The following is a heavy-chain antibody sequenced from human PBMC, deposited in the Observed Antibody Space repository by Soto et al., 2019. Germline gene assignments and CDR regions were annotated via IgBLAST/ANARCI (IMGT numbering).Heavy chain of an antibody. J-gene: IGHJ4*02. CDR3: ARDAVVDTAMVSSPYIDY. CDR1: GFTFSTYG. V-gene: IGHV3-30*03. D-gene: IGHD5-18*01. CDR2: ISYDGSRT. Sequence: GGSLRLSCAASGFTFSTYGMHWVRQAPGKGLEWVAVISYDGSRTYYADSVKGRFTISRDNSKNTLYLQMNSLRAEDTAVYYCARDAVVDTAMVSSPYIDYWGQGTLVTV.